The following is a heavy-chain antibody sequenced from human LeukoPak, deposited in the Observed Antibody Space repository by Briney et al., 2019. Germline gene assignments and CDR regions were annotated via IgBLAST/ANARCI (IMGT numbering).Heavy chain of an antibody. CDR2: ISYDGSNK. V-gene: IGHV3-30*18. CDR3: TKDGSYGDSLWFDY. J-gene: IGHJ4*02. D-gene: IGHD1-26*01. Sequence: GGSLRLSCAASGFTFSSYGMHWVRQAPGKGLEWVAVISYDGSNKYYADSVKGRFTISRDKSKNTLYLQMNNLRAEDTAVYYCTKDGSYGDSLWFDYWGQGTLVTVSS. CDR1: GFTFSSYG.